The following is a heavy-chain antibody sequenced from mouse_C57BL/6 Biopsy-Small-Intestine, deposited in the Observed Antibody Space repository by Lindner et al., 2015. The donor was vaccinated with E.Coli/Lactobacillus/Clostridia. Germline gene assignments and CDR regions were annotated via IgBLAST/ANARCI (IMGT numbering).Heavy chain of an antibody. CDR3: AREYYYGADY. CDR2: ISDGKRCYT. J-gene: IGHJ2*01. D-gene: IGHD1-1*01. Sequence: VQLQESGGGLVKPGGSLKLSCAASGFTFSSYAMSWVRQTPEKRLEWVATISDGKRCYTYYPDNVKGRFTISRDNAKNNLYLQMSHLKSEDTAMYYCAREYYYGADYWGQGTTLTVSS. CDR1: GFTFSSYA. V-gene: IGHV5-4*01.